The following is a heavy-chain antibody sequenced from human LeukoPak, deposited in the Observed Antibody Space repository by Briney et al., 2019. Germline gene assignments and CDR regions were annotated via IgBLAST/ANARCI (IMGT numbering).Heavy chain of an antibody. D-gene: IGHD7-27*01. CDR3: ARLTGDDWYFDL. Sequence: GGSLRLSCAASGLTLSTFWMSWVRQVPGKGLEWVANIKQDGSEEYFVDSVKGRFTISRDNAKNSLYLQMNSLRAEDTAVYYCARLTGDDWYFDLWGRGTLVTVSS. V-gene: IGHV3-7*03. CDR2: IKQDGSEE. CDR1: GLTLSTFW. J-gene: IGHJ2*01.